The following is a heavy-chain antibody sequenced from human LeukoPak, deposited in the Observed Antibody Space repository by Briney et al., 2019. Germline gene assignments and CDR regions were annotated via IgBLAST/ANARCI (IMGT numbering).Heavy chain of an antibody. D-gene: IGHD3-10*01. J-gene: IGHJ6*02. Sequence: AAVKVSCKASGYTFTSYAMNWVRQAPGQGLEWMGWINTNTGNPTYAQGFTGRFVFSLDTSVSTAYLQISSLKAEDTAVYYCARSNITMVRGVIIKRPIKGPLMDVWGQGTTVTVSS. CDR1: GYTFTSYA. CDR3: ARSNITMVRGVIIKRPIKGPLMDV. CDR2: INTNTGNP. V-gene: IGHV7-4-1*02.